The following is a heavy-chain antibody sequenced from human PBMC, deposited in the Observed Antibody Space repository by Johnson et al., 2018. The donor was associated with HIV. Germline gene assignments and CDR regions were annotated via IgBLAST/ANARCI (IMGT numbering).Heavy chain of an antibody. J-gene: IGHJ3*02. CDR2: ICYDGGLN. D-gene: IGHD6-19*01. Sequence: QVQLVESGGGVVQPGRSLRLSCAASGFTFSNYGMLWVRQTPGKGLEWVAVICYDGGLNYYADSVKGRFTISRDNSNNTLYLQMNSLRAEDTAVYYCARHKAVADAFDIWGQGTVVTVS. CDR1: GFTFSNYG. V-gene: IGHV3-33*01. CDR3: ARHKAVADAFDI.